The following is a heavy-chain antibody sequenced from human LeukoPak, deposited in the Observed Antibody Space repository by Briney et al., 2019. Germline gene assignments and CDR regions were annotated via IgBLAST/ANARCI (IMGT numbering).Heavy chain of an antibody. V-gene: IGHV4-61*02. D-gene: IGHD4-23*01. J-gene: IGHJ4*02. Sequence: SQTLSLTCTVSGGSISSGSYYWSWIRQPAGKGLEWIGRIYTSGSTNYNPSLKSRVTISVDTSKNQFSLKLSSVTAADTAVYYCARGVGSPYGGKPWVDYWGQGTLVTVSS. CDR1: GGSISSGSYY. CDR2: IYTSGST. CDR3: ARGVGSPYGGKPWVDY.